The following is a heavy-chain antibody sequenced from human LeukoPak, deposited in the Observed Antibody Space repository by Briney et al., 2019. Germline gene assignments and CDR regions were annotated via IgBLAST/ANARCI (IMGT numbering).Heavy chain of an antibody. V-gene: IGHV3-21*01. CDR2: ISSSSSYI. CDR1: GXXFXSYS. J-gene: IGHJ4*02. D-gene: IGHD4-17*01. CDR3: ARTGKEYG. Sequence: XLSXXXSGXXFXSYSMNWVRPAPXKGVGWVSSISSSSSYIYYADSVKGRFTISRDNAKNSLYLQMNSLRAEDTAVYYCARTGKEYGGGQGTLVTVSS.